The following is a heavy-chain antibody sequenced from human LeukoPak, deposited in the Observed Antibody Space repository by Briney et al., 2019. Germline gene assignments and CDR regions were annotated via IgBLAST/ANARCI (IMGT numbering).Heavy chain of an antibody. V-gene: IGHV1-69*05. D-gene: IGHD2-2*01. J-gene: IGHJ4*02. CDR2: IIPIFGTA. Sequence: SVKVSCKVSGYTLTELSMHWVRQAPGQGLEWMGGIIPIFGTANYAQKFQGRVTITTDESTSTAYMELSSLRSEDTAVYYCARDEGIGYCSSTSCSYSSWGQGTLVTVSS. CDR1: GYTLTELS. CDR3: ARDEGIGYCSSTSCSYSS.